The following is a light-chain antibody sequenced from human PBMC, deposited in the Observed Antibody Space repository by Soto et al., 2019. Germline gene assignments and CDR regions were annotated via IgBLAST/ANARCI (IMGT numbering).Light chain of an antibody. CDR3: QQSNSYPWT. CDR1: QSISTW. Sequence: DIQMTQSPSTLSASAGDRVTITCRASQSISTWLAWYQQKPGKAPKLLIYKASSLQSGVPSRFSGSGSGTEFTLTISSLQPDDFATYYFQQSNSYPWTFGQGTKVDIK. J-gene: IGKJ1*01. CDR2: KAS. V-gene: IGKV1-5*03.